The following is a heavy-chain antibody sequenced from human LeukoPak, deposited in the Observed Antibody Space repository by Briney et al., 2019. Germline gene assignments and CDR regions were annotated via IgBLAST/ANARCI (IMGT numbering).Heavy chain of an antibody. CDR1: GFTFSSSW. J-gene: IGHJ4*01. V-gene: IGHV3-7*01. CDR3: TRGGGDL. D-gene: IGHD2-21*02. CDR2: IKQDGSGE. Sequence: GGSLRLSRAASGFTFSSSWMGWVRQPPGKGLEWVAYIKQDGSGETYVDSVKGRFIISSANAKRSLYLQVNSIRDDDNSVYKCTRGGGDLWGQGTLVTVSS.